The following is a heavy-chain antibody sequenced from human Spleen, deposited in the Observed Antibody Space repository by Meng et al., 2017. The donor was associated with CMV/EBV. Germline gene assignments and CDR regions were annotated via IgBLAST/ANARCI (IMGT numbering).Heavy chain of an antibody. CDR3: ASDLSNGDAFDI. Sequence: ETLSLTCAASGFTFTSYSINWVRQAPGKGLEWVSHISSSSSIVYYADSVKGRFTISRDNSKNTLYLQMNSLRAEDTAVYYCASDLSNGDAFDIWGQGTMVTVSS. CDR1: GFTFTSYS. J-gene: IGHJ3*02. V-gene: IGHV3-48*01. D-gene: IGHD2-8*01. CDR2: ISSSSSIV.